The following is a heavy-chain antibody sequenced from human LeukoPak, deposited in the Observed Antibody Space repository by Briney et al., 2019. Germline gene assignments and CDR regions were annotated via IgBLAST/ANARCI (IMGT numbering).Heavy chain of an antibody. CDR1: GGSISSGGYY. V-gene: IGHV4-31*03. J-gene: IGHJ5*02. CDR3: ARVRTRYCSSTSCSGGWFDP. Sequence: YPSETLSLTCTVSGGSISSGGYYWSWIRQHPGKGLEWIGYIYYSGSTYYNPSLKSRVTISVDTSKNQFSLKLSSLTAADTAVYYCARVRTRYCSSTSCSGGWFDPWGQGTLVTVSS. D-gene: IGHD2-2*01. CDR2: IYYSGST.